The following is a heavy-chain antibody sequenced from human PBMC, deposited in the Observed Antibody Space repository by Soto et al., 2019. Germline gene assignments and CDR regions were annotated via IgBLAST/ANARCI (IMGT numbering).Heavy chain of an antibody. V-gene: IGHV3-48*01. CDR3: ARYRGSSWFLNYFDY. CDR1: GFTFSSYS. J-gene: IGHJ4*02. Sequence: LRLSCAASGFTFSSYSMNWVRQAPGKGLEWVSYINSSSSTIYYADSVKGRFTISRDNAKNSLYLQMNSLRAEDTAVYYCARYRGSSWFLNYFDYWGQGTPVTVSS. D-gene: IGHD6-13*01. CDR2: INSSSSTI.